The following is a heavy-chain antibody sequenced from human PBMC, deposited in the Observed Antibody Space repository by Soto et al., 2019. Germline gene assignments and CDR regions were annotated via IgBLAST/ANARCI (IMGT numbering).Heavy chain of an antibody. J-gene: IGHJ3*01. CDR2: IIPIFGTA. V-gene: IGHV1-69*13. D-gene: IGHD3-22*01. CDR1: GGTFSSYA. CDR3: ARDTIPRITMIVVAPGAFDV. Sequence: SVKVSCKASGGTFSSYAISWVRQAPGQGLEWMGGIIPIFGTANYAQKFQGRVTIAADESTSTAYMELSSLRSEDTAVYYCARDTIPRITMIVVAPGAFDVWGQGTMVTVSS.